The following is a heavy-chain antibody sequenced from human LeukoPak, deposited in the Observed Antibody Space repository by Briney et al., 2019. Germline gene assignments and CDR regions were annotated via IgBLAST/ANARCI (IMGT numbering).Heavy chain of an antibody. D-gene: IGHD3-22*01. V-gene: IGHV3-43*01. CDR3: AKQNPKNSYDSSGSMAVANSFGP. CDR2: INWDGGRI. CDR1: GFTFDDYA. Sequence: PGGSLRLSCAVSGFTFDDYAMNWVRQAPGKGLEWVSLINWDGGRIYYADSVKGRFTISRDNSRNSLYLQMNSLRTEDTALYYCAKQNPKNSYDSSGSMAVANSFGPWGQGTLVTVSS. J-gene: IGHJ5*02.